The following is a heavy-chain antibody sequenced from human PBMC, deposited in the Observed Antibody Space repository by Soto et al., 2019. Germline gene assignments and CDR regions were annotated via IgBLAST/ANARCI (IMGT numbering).Heavy chain of an antibody. CDR2: ISAHNGNT. Sequence: QVHRVQSGAEVTKPGASVKASCKGSGYAFTTYGITWVRQAPGQGLEWMGWISAHNGNTNYAQKLQGRVTVTRDTSTSTAYMELRSLRSDDTAVYYCARGRYGDYWGQGALVTVSS. V-gene: IGHV1-18*01. D-gene: IGHD1-1*01. J-gene: IGHJ4*02. CDR1: GYAFTTYG. CDR3: ARGRYGDY.